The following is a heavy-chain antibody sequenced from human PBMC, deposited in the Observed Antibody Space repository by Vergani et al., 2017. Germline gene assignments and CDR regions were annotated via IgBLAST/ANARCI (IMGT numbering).Heavy chain of an antibody. Sequence: QLQLQESGPGLVKPSETLSLTCTVSGGSISSSSYYWGWIRQPPGKGLEWIGSIYYSGSTYYNPSLKSRVTISVDTSKNQFSLKLSSVTAADTAVYYCAKDLSLEYSSGWLSNWFDPWGQGTLVTVSS. CDR1: GGSISSSSYY. V-gene: IGHV4-39*02. J-gene: IGHJ5*02. CDR2: IYYSGST. CDR3: AKDLSLEYSSGWLSNWFDP. D-gene: IGHD6-19*01.